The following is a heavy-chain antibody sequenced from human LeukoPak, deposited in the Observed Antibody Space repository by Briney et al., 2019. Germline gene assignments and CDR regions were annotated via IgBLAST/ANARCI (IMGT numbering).Heavy chain of an antibody. J-gene: IGHJ4*02. Sequence: PRGSLRLSCAASGFTFSSYWMSWVRQAPRKGLVWVANVKQDGSERYYVGSVRGRFTISRDNAKNSLYLQMNSLRAEDTAVYYCAREGAYYLDSWGQGTVVAVSS. D-gene: IGHD4/OR15-4a*01. V-gene: IGHV3-7*01. CDR1: GFTFSSYW. CDR3: AREGAYYLDS. CDR2: VKQDGSER.